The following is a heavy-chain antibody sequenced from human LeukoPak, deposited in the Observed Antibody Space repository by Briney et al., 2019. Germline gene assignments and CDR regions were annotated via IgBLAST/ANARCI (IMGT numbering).Heavy chain of an antibody. Sequence: ASVKVSCKASGYTFTGYYMHWVRQAPGQGLEWMGWINPNSGGTNYAQKFQGRVTMTRDTSISTAYMELSRLRSDDTAVYYCARDRVLASDHRVYYCYYMDVWGKGTTVTVSS. CDR2: INPNSGGT. CDR1: GYTFTGYY. CDR3: ARDRVLASDHRVYYCYYMDV. D-gene: IGHD3-3*01. V-gene: IGHV1-2*02. J-gene: IGHJ6*03.